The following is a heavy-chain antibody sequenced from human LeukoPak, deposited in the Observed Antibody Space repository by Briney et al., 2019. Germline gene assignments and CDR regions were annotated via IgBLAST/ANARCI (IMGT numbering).Heavy chain of an antibody. CDR3: GKGVKDFNFGGADY. Sequence: AGGSLRLSCAASGFTLSNYPVTWVRQAPGKGLEWVSGISDRGGGTFYADSVKGRFTITRDTSKNTLYLQMHNLRAEDTAVDYCGKGVKDFNFGGADYWGQETLVTVSS. CDR2: ISDRGGGT. V-gene: IGHV3-23*01. D-gene: IGHD3-10*01. J-gene: IGHJ4*02. CDR1: GFTLSNYP.